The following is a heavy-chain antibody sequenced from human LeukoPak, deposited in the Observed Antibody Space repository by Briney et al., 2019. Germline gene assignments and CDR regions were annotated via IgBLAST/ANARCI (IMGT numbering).Heavy chain of an antibody. J-gene: IGHJ6*02. Sequence: PSQTLSLTCTVSGGSISSGSYYWSWIRQPPGKGLEWIGSIYYSGSTYYNPSLKSRVTISVDASKNQFSLKLSSVTAADTAVYYCARVSLWELLYGMDVWGQGTTVTVSS. V-gene: IGHV4-39*07. D-gene: IGHD1-26*01. CDR1: GGSISSGSYY. CDR3: ARVSLWELLYGMDV. CDR2: IYYSGST.